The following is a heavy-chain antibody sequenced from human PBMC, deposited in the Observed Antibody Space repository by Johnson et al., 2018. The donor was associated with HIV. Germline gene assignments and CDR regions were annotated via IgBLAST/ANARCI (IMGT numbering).Heavy chain of an antibody. CDR2: ISSGNTTK. CDR1: GFTFSSYA. V-gene: IGHV3-48*01. D-gene: IGHD3-10*01. CDR3: AKDRIMVRGVIGAFDI. Sequence: VQLVESGGGFVQPGGSLRLSCAASGFTFSSYAMHWVRQAPGKGLEWVSFISSGNTTKYYADSVRGRFTISRDNVKNSLYLQMNSLRAEDTAVYYCAKDRIMVRGVIGAFDIWGQGTMVTVSS. J-gene: IGHJ3*02.